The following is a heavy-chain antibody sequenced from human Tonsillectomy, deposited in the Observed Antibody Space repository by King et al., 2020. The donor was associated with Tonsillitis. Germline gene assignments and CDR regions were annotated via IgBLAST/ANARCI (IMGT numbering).Heavy chain of an antibody. CDR1: GYTFTSYG. J-gene: IGHJ5*02. Sequence: LVKSGAEVKKPGASVKVSCKASGYTFTSYGISWVRQAPGQGLEWMGWISADNTNYAQNFQCRVTMTTDTSTSTAYMELRSLRSDDTAVYYCARRYCTTTSCYSRDWFDPWGQGTLVTVSS. CDR3: ARRYCTTTSCYSRDWFDP. CDR2: ISADNT. D-gene: IGHD2-2*01. V-gene: IGHV1-18*01.